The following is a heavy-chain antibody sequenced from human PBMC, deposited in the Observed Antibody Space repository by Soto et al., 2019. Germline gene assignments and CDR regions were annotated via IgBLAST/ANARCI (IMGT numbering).Heavy chain of an antibody. J-gene: IGHJ6*02. CDR2: INPNSGGT. Sequence: ASVQVSCKASGYTFTGYYMHWVRQAPGQGLEWMGWINPNSGGTNYAQKFQGRVTMTRDTSISTAYMELSRLRSDDTAVYYCARRYCSSTSLCYYYGMDVWGQGTTVTVSS. V-gene: IGHV1-2*02. D-gene: IGHD2-2*01. CDR3: ARRYCSSTSLCYYYGMDV. CDR1: GYTFTGYY.